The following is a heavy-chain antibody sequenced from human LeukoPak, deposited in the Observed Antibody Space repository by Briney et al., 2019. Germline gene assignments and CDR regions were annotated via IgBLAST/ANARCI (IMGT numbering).Heavy chain of an antibody. J-gene: IGHJ6*03. D-gene: IGHD3-3*01. Sequence: VAPVKVSCKASGGTFSSYAISWVRQAPGQGLEWMGGIIPIFGTANYAQKFQGRVTITTDESTSTAYMELSSLRSEDTAVYYCATSSDFWTPPRYYYYMDVWGKGTTVTVSS. CDR3: ATSSDFWTPPRYYYYMDV. CDR2: IIPIFGTA. V-gene: IGHV1-69*05. CDR1: GGTFSSYA.